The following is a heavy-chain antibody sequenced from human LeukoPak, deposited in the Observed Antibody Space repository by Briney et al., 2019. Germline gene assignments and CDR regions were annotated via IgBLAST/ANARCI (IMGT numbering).Heavy chain of an antibody. Sequence: ASVKVSCKASGYTFTGYYMHWVRQAPGQGLEWMGWINPNSGGTNYAQKFQGRVTMTRDTSISTAYMELSRLRSEDTAVYYCATDPETRSGYYYKWGQGTLVTVSS. J-gene: IGHJ4*02. V-gene: IGHV1-2*02. CDR1: GYTFTGYY. CDR2: INPNSGGT. D-gene: IGHD3-22*01. CDR3: ATDPETRSGYYYK.